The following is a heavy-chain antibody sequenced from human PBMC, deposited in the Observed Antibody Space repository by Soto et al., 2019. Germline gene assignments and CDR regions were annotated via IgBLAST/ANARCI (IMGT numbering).Heavy chain of an antibody. J-gene: IGHJ6*02. CDR3: ARHGGSSPKYYYCYYGIDV. V-gene: IGHV5-10-1*01. CDR2: IDPSDSYT. CDR1: GYSFTSYW. Sequence: GESLKISCKGSGYSFTSYWISWVRQMPGKGLEWMGRIDPSDSYTNYSPSFQGHVTISADKSISTAYLQWSSLKASDTAMYYCARHGGSSPKYYYCYYGIDVCGGGXTVAV. D-gene: IGHD3-10*01.